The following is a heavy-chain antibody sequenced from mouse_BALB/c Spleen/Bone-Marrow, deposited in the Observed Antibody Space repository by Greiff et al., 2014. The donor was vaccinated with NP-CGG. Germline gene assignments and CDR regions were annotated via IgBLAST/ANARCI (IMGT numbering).Heavy chain of an antibody. CDR1: GFSLTSYG. D-gene: IGHD1-1*01. J-gene: IGHJ4*01. CDR3: ARGSYYEGAMDY. Sequence: VKLEESGPGLVAPSQSLSITCTVSGFSLTSYGVHWVRQPPGKVLEWLGVIWAGGGTNYNSALMSRLSISKDNSKSQVFLKMNSLQTDDTAMYYCARGSYYEGAMDYWGQGTSVTVSS. V-gene: IGHV2-9*02. CDR2: IWAGGGT.